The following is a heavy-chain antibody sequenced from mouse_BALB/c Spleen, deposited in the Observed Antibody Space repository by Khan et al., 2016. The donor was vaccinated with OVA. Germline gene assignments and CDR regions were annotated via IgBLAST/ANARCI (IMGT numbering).Heavy chain of an antibody. D-gene: IGHD2-10*01. CDR3: ARPPYFSYTVDY. Sequence: QVQLKQSGPELKKPGETVKISCKASGYTFTNYGMNWVKQAPGKGLKWMGWINTYTGEPTYADDFKGRFAFSLETSATTAYLQINNLKNEDTATYFCARPPYFSYTVDYWGQGTSVTVSS. CDR2: INTYTGEP. J-gene: IGHJ4*01. V-gene: IGHV9-3-1*01. CDR1: GYTFTNYG.